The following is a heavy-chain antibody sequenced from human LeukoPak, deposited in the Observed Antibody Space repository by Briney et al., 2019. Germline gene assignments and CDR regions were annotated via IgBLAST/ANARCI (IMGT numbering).Heavy chain of an antibody. CDR3: ARRYSSSWYTYYYYYGMDV. Sequence: PGRSLRLSCAASGFTFSSYAMHWVRQAPGKGLEWVAVISYDGSNKYYADSVKGRFTISRDNSKNTLYLQMNSLRAEDTAVYYCARRYSSSWYTYYYYYGMDVWGQGTTVTVSS. D-gene: IGHD6-13*01. J-gene: IGHJ6*02. CDR2: ISYDGSNK. V-gene: IGHV3-30*04. CDR1: GFTFSSYA.